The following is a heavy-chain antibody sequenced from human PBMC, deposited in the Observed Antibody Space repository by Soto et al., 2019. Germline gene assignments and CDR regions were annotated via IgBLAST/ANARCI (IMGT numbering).Heavy chain of an antibody. CDR3: AKDRRPNYYYGMDV. Sequence: QVQLVESGGGVVQPGRSLRLSCAASGFTFSSYGMHWVRQAPGKGLEWVAVISYDGSNKYYADSVKGRFTISRDNSKNTLYLQRHSLRAEDTAVYYCAKDRRPNYYYGMDVWGQGTTVTVSS. V-gene: IGHV3-30*18. CDR2: ISYDGSNK. CDR1: GFTFSSYG. D-gene: IGHD6-25*01. J-gene: IGHJ6*02.